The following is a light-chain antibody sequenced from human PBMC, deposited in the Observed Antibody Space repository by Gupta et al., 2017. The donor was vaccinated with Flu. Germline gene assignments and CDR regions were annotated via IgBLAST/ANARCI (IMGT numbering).Light chain of an antibody. CDR3: YYTAISSNHRV. V-gene: IGLV3-10*01. CDR1: AFPKKY. Sequence: SYAFTQPPSVSLSPGQTSRITCSGDAFPKKYAYWYHQKSGQHPVLLIYEDSKRPSGIPERLVCSTAGKTETCNTSGAPVEDEADDYWYYTAISSNHRVFGGGTKMTVI. J-gene: IGLJ3*02. CDR2: EDS.